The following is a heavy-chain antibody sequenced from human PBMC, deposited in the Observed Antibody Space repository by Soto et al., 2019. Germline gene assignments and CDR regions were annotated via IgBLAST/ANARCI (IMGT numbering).Heavy chain of an antibody. D-gene: IGHD2-2*01. V-gene: IGHV3-30-3*01. CDR3: ARDGVGVVPAAIRFDY. CDR1: GFTFSSYA. CDR2: ISYDGSNK. Sequence: QVQLVESGGGVVQPGRSLRLSCATSGFTFSSYAIHWVRQAPGNGLEWVADISYDGSNKNYADSVTGQFTISRDNSKNTVDLQMNSLRAEDTSVYYCARDGVGVVPAAIRFDYWGQGTLVTVSS. J-gene: IGHJ4*02.